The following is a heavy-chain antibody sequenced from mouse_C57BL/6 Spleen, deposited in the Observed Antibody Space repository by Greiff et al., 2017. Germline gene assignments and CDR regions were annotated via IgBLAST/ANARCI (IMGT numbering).Heavy chain of an antibody. Sequence: QVQLQQSGAELVRPGASVTLSCKASGYTFTDYEMHWVKQTPVHGLEWIGAIDPETGGTAYNQKFKGKAILTADKSSSTAYMELRSLTSEDSAVYYCTRPPTTVVAHWYFDVWGTGTTVTVSS. CDR1: GYTFTDYE. CDR3: TRPPTTVVAHWYFDV. CDR2: IDPETGGT. D-gene: IGHD1-1*01. V-gene: IGHV1-15*01. J-gene: IGHJ1*03.